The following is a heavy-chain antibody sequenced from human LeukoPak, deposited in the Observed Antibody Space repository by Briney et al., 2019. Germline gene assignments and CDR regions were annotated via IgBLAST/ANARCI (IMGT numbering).Heavy chain of an antibody. CDR2: INPSGGST. D-gene: IGHD4-17*01. CDR3: ARDLTVTTIFNWFDP. V-gene: IGHV1-46*01. J-gene: IGHJ5*02. Sequence: GASVKVSCKASGYTFTSYYMHWVRQAPGQGLEWMGIINPSGGSTSYAQKFQGRVTMTRDTSTSTVYMELSSLRSEDTAVYYCARDLTVTTIFNWFDPWGQGTLVTVSS. CDR1: GYTFTSYY.